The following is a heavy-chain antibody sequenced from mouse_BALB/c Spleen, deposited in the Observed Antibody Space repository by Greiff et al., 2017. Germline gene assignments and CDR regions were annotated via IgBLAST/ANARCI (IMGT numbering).Heavy chain of an antibody. Sequence: VQLKQSGAELVRSGASVKLSCTASGFNIKDYYMHWVKQRPEQGLEWIGWIDPENGDTEYAPKFQGKATMTADTSSNTAYLQLSSLTSEDTAVYYCAREITTRSWFAYWGQGTLVTVSA. D-gene: IGHD2-4*01. CDR2: IDPENGDT. CDR1: GFNIKDYY. CDR3: AREITTRSWFAY. J-gene: IGHJ3*01. V-gene: IGHV14-4*02.